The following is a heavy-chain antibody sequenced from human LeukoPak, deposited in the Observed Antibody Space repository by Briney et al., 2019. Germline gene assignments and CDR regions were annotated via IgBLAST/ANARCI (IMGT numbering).Heavy chain of an antibody. D-gene: IGHD3-22*01. CDR1: GFTFSSYA. CDR3: AKNYYDNSALGWASFDY. J-gene: IGHJ4*02. V-gene: IGHV3-30-3*02. Sequence: PGRSLRLSCAASGFTFSSYAMHWVRQAPGKGLEWVAVISYDGSNKYYADSVKGRFTISRDNSKNTLYLQMNSLRAEDTAVYYCAKNYYDNSALGWASFDYWGQGTLVTVSS. CDR2: ISYDGSNK.